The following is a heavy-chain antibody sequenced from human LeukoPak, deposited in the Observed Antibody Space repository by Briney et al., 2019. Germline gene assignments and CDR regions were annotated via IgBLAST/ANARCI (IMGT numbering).Heavy chain of an antibody. D-gene: IGHD2-15*01. J-gene: IGHJ6*02. CDR1: GFTFSSYG. CDR3: AKDRLGYCSGGSCYSGVPPAYYYYGMDV. CDR2: ISYDGSNK. V-gene: IGHV3-30*18. Sequence: GGSLRLSCAASGFTFSSYGMHWVRQAPGKGLEWVAVISYDGSNKYYADSVKGRFTISRDNSKNTLYLQMNSLRAEDTAVYYCAKDRLGYCSGGSCYSGVPPAYYYYGMDVWGQGTTVTVSS.